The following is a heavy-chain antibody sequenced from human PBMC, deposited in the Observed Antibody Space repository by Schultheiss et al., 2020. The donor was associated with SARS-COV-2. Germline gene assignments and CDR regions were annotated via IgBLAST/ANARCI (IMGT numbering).Heavy chain of an antibody. Sequence: GGSLRLSCAASGFTFSSYAMHWVRQAPGKGLEWVAVISYDGSNKYYADSVKGRFTISRDNSKNTLYLQMKSLRAEDTAVYYCAKDTEDYWGQGTLVTVSS. CDR1: GFTFSSYA. CDR3: AKDTEDY. V-gene: IGHV3-30*01. CDR2: ISYDGSNK. J-gene: IGHJ4*02. D-gene: IGHD1-14*01.